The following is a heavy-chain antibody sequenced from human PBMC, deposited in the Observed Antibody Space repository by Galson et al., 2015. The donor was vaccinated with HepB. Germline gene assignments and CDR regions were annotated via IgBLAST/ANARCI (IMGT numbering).Heavy chain of an antibody. J-gene: IGHJ4*02. V-gene: IGHV3-15*01. Sequence: SLRLSCAASGFTFSNAWMSWVRQAPGKGLEWVGRIKSKTDGGTTDYAAPVKGRFTISGDDSKNTLYLQMNCLKTEDTAVYYCTTDSVGDCGGDCYLPGYFDYWGQGTLVTVSS. D-gene: IGHD2-21*02. CDR3: TTDSVGDCGGDCYLPGYFDY. CDR2: IKSKTDGGTT. CDR1: GFTFSNAW.